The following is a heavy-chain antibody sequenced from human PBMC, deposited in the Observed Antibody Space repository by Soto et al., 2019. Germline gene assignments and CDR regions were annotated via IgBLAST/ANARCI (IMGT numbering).Heavy chain of an antibody. D-gene: IGHD3-3*01. J-gene: IGHJ4*02. Sequence: SVKVSCKASGGTFSSYAISWVRQAPGQGLEWMGGIIPIFGTANYAQKFQGRVTITADESTSTAYMELSSLSSEDTAVYYCARDPNQGWPQWSGSFDGWGQGTLVTVSA. CDR3: ARDPNQGWPQWSGSFDG. V-gene: IGHV1-69*13. CDR1: GGTFSSYA. CDR2: IIPIFGTA.